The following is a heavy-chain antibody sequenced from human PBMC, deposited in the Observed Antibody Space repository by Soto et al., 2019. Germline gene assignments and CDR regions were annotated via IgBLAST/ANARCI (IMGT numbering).Heavy chain of an antibody. CDR2: IYWDDDR. D-gene: IGHD3-22*01. V-gene: IGHV2-5*02. CDR1: GFSFTSSGMG. CDR3: AHSAFSYQSSGYSLDHAFDI. J-gene: IGHJ3*02. Sequence: QITLKESGPTVVKPTQTLTLTCTFSGFSFTSSGMGVGWIRQPPGKALEWLALIYWDDDRRYSPSLKNRLTITKDPSKNQVVLTATNMHPVDTATYYCAHSAFSYQSSGYSLDHAFDIWGQGTVVTVSS.